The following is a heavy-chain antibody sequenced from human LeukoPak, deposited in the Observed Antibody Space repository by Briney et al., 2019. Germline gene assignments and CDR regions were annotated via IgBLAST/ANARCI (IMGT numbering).Heavy chain of an antibody. Sequence: SVKVSCKASGGTFSSYAISWVRQAPGQGLEWMGGIIPIFGTANYAQKFQGRVTITADESTSTAYMELSSLRSEDTAVYYCARDAYYGDYEDYWGQGTLVTVSS. CDR2: IIPIFGTA. V-gene: IGHV1-69*13. J-gene: IGHJ4*02. CDR3: ARDAYYGDYEDY. D-gene: IGHD4-17*01. CDR1: GGTFSSYA.